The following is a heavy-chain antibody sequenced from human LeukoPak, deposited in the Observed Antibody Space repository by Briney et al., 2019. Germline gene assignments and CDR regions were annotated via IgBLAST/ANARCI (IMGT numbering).Heavy chain of an antibody. D-gene: IGHD3-3*01. V-gene: IGHV4-59*01. J-gene: IGHJ4*02. CDR1: GGSISSYY. Sequence: SETLSLTCTASGGSISSYYWSWIRQPPGKGLEWIGYIYYSGSTNYNPSLKSRVTISVDTSKNQFSLKLSSVTAADTAVYYCATTSATYYDFWSENYYFDYWGQGTLVTVSS. CDR3: ATTSATYYDFWSENYYFDY. CDR2: IYYSGST.